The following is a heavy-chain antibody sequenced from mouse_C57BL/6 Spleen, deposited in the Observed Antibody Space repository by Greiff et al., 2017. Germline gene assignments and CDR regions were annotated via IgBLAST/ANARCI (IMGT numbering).Heavy chain of an antibody. V-gene: IGHV1-82*01. J-gene: IGHJ4*01. CDR3: ARCGDYAMDY. CDR2: IYPGAGDT. CDR1: GYAFSSSW. Sequence: QVQLQQSGPELVKPGASVKISCKASGYAFSSSWMNWVKQRPGKGLEWIGRIYPGAGDTNYNGKFKGKATLTADKSSSTAYMQLSSLTSEDSAVYFCARCGDYAMDYWGQGTSVTVSS.